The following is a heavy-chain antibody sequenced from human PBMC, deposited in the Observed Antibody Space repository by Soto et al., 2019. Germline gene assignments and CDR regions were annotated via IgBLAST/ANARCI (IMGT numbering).Heavy chain of an antibody. CDR3: ATDRWEQPLVTRENPYEYAIVV. CDR1: GYTLTELT. J-gene: IGHJ6*02. D-gene: IGHD6-13*01. Sequence: SVQVSCKVSGYTLTELTMHWVRQAPGKGLEWMGGFDPEDGETIYAQKFQGRVTMTEDTSTDTAYMELSSLRSEDTAVEYGATDRWEQPLVTRENPYEYAIVVWG. CDR2: FDPEDGET. V-gene: IGHV1-24*01.